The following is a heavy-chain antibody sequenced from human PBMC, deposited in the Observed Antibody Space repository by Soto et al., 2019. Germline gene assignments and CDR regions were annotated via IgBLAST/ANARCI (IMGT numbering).Heavy chain of an antibody. J-gene: IGHJ4*02. CDR3: ARNYTD. V-gene: IGHV3-23*05. CDR1: GFTFSTYA. D-gene: IGHD2-2*02. Sequence: PGGSLRLSCAASGFTFSTYAMSWVRQAPGKGLEWVSTIDNSGGITYYADSVKGRFTISRDNAKNSLYLQMNSLRAEDTAVYYCARNYTDWGQGTLVTVSS. CDR2: IDNSGGIT.